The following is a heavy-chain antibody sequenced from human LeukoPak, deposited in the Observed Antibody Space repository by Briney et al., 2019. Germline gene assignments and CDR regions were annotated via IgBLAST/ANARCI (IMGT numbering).Heavy chain of an antibody. CDR2: IRSKANSYAT. CDR3: TRTTVGTAMVPDYYYYMDV. D-gene: IGHD5-18*01. CDR1: GFTFSGSA. V-gene: IGHV3-73*01. J-gene: IGHJ6*03. Sequence: PGGSLRLSCAASGFTFSGSAMHWVRQASGKGLEWVGRIRSKANSYATAYAASVKGRFTISRDDSKNTAYLQMNSLKTEDTAVYYCTRTTVGTAMVPDYYYYMDVWGKGTTVTVSS.